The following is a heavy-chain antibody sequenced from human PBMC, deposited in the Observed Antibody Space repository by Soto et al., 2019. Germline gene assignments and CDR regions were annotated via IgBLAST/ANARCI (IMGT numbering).Heavy chain of an antibody. Sequence: ASVTLSFTASGSTFTSYPMHLVRQAPGQRLEWMGWINAGNGNTKYSQKFQGRVTITRDTSASTAYMELSSLRSEDTAVYYCARDTPSGSYYYYYYGMDVWGQGTTVTVS. CDR3: ARDTPSGSYYYYYYGMDV. CDR1: GSTFTSYP. J-gene: IGHJ6*02. CDR2: INAGNGNT. V-gene: IGHV1-3*01.